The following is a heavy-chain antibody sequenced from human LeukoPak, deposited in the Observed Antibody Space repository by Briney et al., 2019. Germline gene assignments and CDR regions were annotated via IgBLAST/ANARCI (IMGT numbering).Heavy chain of an antibody. J-gene: IGHJ6*02. CDR1: GYTFTSYG. Sequence: ASVKVSCKASGYTFTSYGISWVRQAPGQGLEWMGWISAYNGNTNYAQKLQGRVTKTTDTSTSTAYMELRSLRSDDTAVYYCARDLGTYGSGPNRGMDVWGQGTTVTVSS. V-gene: IGHV1-18*01. D-gene: IGHD3-10*01. CDR3: ARDLGTYGSGPNRGMDV. CDR2: ISAYNGNT.